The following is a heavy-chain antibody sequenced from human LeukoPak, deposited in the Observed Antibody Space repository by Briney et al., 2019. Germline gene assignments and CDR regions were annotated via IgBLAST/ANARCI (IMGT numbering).Heavy chain of an antibody. CDR2: TYYRSKWYI. D-gene: IGHD5-12*01. Sequence: SQTLSLTCAISGDSVSSNSAAWNWIRQSPSRGLEWLGRTYYRSKWYIDYAISVKSRITINPDTSKNQFSLQLNSVTPEDTAVYYCAREPGGAEYSGYDPFDFWGQGTLVTVSS. CDR3: AREPGGAEYSGYDPFDF. CDR1: GDSVSSNSAA. J-gene: IGHJ4*02. V-gene: IGHV6-1*01.